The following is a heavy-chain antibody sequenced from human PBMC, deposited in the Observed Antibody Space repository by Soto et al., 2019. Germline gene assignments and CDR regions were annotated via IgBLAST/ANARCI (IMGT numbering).Heavy chain of an antibody. V-gene: IGHV3-74*01. CDR3: ARDTDGLHY. CDR2: INTDGSII. J-gene: IGHJ4*02. CDR1: GLIFSNYK. Sequence: EVRLVESGGGLVQPGGSLRLSCAASGLIFSNYKMHWVRQAPGKGLVWVSRINTDGSIIDYADSVKGRFTVSRDNAKNTRYLQMNSLRADDTAVYYCARDTDGLHYWGQGTLVTVSS.